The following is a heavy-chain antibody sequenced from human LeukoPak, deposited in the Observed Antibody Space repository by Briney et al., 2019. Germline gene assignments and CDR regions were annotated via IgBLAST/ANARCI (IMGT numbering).Heavy chain of an antibody. J-gene: IGHJ4*02. D-gene: IGHD1-26*01. CDR3: ARVGSYYDY. CDR1: GGSISSSSYY. Sequence: SETLSLTCTVSGGSISSSSYYWGWIRQPPGKGLEWIGSIYYSGSTYYNPSLKSRVTISVDTSKNQFSLKLSSVTADDTAVYYCARVGSYYDYWGQGTLVTVSS. V-gene: IGHV4-39*07. CDR2: IYYSGST.